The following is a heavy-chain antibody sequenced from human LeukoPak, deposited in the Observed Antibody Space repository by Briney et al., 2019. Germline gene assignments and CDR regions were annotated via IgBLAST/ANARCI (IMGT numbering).Heavy chain of an antibody. D-gene: IGHD3-3*01. CDR2: IYYSGST. CDR3: ARVKDSNDFWSGYYSYFDY. V-gene: IGHV4-39*07. J-gene: IGHJ4*02. Sequence: PSETLSLTCTVSGGSISSSSYYWGWIRQPPGKGLEWIGSIYYSGSTYYNPSLKSRVTISVDTSKNQFSLKLSSVTAADTAVYYCARVKDSNDFWSGYYSYFDYWGQGTLVTVSS. CDR1: GGSISSSSYY.